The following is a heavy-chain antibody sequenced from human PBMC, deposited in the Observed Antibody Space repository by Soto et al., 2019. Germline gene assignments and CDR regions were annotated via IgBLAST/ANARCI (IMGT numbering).Heavy chain of an antibody. J-gene: IGHJ3*02. Sequence: QVQLVQSGAEVKKPGASVKVSCKASGYTFTSYDINWVRQATGQGLEWMGWMNPNSGNTGYAQKFQDRVTMTRNTYISTAYMGLSSMRSEDRAVYYCARGQRQLIDAFDIWGQGTMVTVSS. D-gene: IGHD6-13*01. CDR3: ARGQRQLIDAFDI. CDR1: GYTFTSYD. V-gene: IGHV1-8*01. CDR2: MNPNSGNT.